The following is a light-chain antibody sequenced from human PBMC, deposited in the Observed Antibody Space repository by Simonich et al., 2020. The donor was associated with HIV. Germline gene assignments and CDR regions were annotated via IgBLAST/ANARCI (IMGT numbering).Light chain of an antibody. V-gene: IGKV1-6*01. J-gene: IGKJ4*01. CDR2: AAS. Sequence: AIQLTQSPSSLSASVGDRVTITCRASQVIRNDLGWYQQKPGKAPKLLIYAASSLQSGVPSRFSGSGSGTDFTLTISSLQPEDFATYYCLQDYNYPLTFGGGTKVEIK. CDR3: LQDYNYPLT. CDR1: QVIRND.